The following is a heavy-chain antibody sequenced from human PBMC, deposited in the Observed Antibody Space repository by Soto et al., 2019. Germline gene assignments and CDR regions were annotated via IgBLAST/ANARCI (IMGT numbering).Heavy chain of an antibody. J-gene: IGHJ4*02. CDR3: ARDPTTVGVPAALDAGY. CDR1: GFPFSDYY. D-gene: IGHD2-2*01. V-gene: IGHV3-11*01. CDR2: ISSSGSTI. Sequence: PGGSLRLSCADSGFPFSDYYMSWIRQAPGKGLEWVSYISSSGSTIYYADSVKGRFTISRDNAKNSLYLQMNRPRAEDTAVYYCARDPTTVGVPAALDAGYWGQGTLVTVSS.